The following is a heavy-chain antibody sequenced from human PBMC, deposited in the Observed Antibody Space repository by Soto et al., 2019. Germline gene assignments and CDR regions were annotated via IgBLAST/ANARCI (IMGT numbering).Heavy chain of an antibody. V-gene: IGHV1-2*02. D-gene: IGHD2-2*01. CDR3: ARPYCSSTSCSNWFDP. Sequence: VASVKVSCKASGYTFTGYYMHWVRQAPGQGLEWMGWINPNSGGTNYAQKFQGRVTMTRDTSISTAYMELSRLRSDDTAVYYCARPYCSSTSCSNWFDPWGQGTLVTVSS. CDR2: INPNSGGT. J-gene: IGHJ5*02. CDR1: GYTFTGYY.